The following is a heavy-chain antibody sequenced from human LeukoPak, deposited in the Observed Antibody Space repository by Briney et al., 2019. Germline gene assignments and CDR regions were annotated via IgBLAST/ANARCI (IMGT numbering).Heavy chain of an antibody. V-gene: IGHV1-18*01. J-gene: IGHJ5*02. Sequence: ASVKVSCKASGYTFTRYGISWVRQAPGQGLEWMGWISAYNGNTNYAQKLQGRVTMTTDTSTSTAYMGLRSLTSDDTAVYYCARWRGSYFFWFDPWGQGTLVTVSS. CDR3: ARWRGSYFFWFDP. D-gene: IGHD1-26*01. CDR1: GYTFTRYG. CDR2: ISAYNGNT.